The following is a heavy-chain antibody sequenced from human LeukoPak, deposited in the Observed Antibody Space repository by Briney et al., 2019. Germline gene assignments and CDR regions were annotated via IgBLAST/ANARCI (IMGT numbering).Heavy chain of an antibody. J-gene: IGHJ6*03. CDR1: GFSFSSYW. V-gene: IGHV3-7*03. CDR2: IRPNDSER. Sequence: GGSLRLSCEGSGFSFSSYWMTWVRQLPGKGPEWVANIRPNDSERYYADSVKGRFTISRDNAKKSVYLHMSSLRAEDTALYYCARLSAYYYGSYFYYYMDVWGKGTTVTVSS. CDR3: ARLSAYYYGSYFYYYMDV. D-gene: IGHD3-10*01.